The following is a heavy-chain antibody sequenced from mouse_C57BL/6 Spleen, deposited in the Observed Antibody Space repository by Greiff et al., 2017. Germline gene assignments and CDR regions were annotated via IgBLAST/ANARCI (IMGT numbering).Heavy chain of an antibody. CDR3: ARRGTNPGWYFDV. V-gene: IGHV1-53*01. J-gene: IGHJ1*03. D-gene: IGHD3-3*01. CDR2: INPSNGGT. CDR1: GYPFTSYW. Sequence: QVQLQQPGPELVTPGASVKLSCKASGYPFTSYWMHWVQPRPGQGLEWIGNINPSNGGTNYNEKFKCKATLTVDNSSSTAYMQLSSLTSEDSAVYYWARRGTNPGWYFDVWGTGTTVTVSS.